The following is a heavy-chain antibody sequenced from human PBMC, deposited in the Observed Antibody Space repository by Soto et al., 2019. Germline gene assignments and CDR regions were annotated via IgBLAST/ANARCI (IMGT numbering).Heavy chain of an antibody. V-gene: IGHV3-33*01. CDR2: IWYDGSNK. D-gene: IGHD5-18*01. CDR3: ARDSVDTAIAPTYYFDY. J-gene: IGHJ4*02. Sequence: QVQLVESGGGVVQPGRSLRLSCAASGFTFSSYGMHWVRQAPGKGLEWVAVIWYDGSNKYYADSVKGRFTISRDNSKNTLYLQMNSLRAEDTAVYYCARDSVDTAIAPTYYFDYWGQGTLVTVSS. CDR1: GFTFSSYG.